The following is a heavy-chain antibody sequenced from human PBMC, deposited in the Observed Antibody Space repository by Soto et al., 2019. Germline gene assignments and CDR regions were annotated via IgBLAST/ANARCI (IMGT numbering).Heavy chain of an antibody. CDR1: GFTVSSNY. J-gene: IGHJ6*02. Sequence: GWSLRLSCAASGFTVSSNYMSWVRQAPGKGLEWVSVIYSGGSAYYADSVKGRFTIYRDNSKNTLYLQMNSLRAEDTAVYYCAAIAVAGSPHLYYYYYGMDVWGQGTKVTVS. CDR3: AAIAVAGSPHLYYYYYGMDV. D-gene: IGHD6-19*01. V-gene: IGHV3-53*01. CDR2: IYSGGSA.